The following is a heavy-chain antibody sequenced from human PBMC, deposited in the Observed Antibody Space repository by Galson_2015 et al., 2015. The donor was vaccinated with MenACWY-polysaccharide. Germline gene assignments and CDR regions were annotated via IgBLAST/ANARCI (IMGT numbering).Heavy chain of an antibody. D-gene: IGHD3-10*01. CDR1: GFSLSTGGVG. J-gene: IGHJ4*02. CDR2: IYWDDDK. V-gene: IGHV2-5*05. CDR3: AHSPWVRGVTFSYFDY. Sequence: PALVKPTQTLTLTCTFSGFSLSTGGVGVGWIRQPPGKALEWLALIYWDDDKRYGPSLKSRLTITKDTSKNQVVLTMTNMDPVDTATYYCAHSPWVRGVTFSYFDYWGQGTLVTVSS.